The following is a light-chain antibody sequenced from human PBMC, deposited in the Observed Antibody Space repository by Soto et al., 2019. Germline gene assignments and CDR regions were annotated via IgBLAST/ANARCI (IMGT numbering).Light chain of an antibody. Sequence: EIVFTQSPATLSLSPGERATLSCRASQSIAGYLAWYQKKPGQAPRLLLYDTSNRVTGVPARFSGSGSGTDLTLSISSLEPEDFAVYYCQQRSNWPSITFGQGTRLEIK. CDR2: DTS. CDR3: QQRSNWPSIT. J-gene: IGKJ5*01. CDR1: QSIAGY. V-gene: IGKV3-11*01.